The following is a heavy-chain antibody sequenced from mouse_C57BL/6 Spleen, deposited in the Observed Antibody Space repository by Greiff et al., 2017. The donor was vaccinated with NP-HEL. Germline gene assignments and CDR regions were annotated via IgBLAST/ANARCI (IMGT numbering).Heavy chain of an antibody. CDR3: ARGGYYGSSPFAY. Sequence: QVQLQQSGPELVKPGASVKISCKASGYAFSSSWMNWVKQRPGKGLEWIGRIYPGDGDTNYNGKFKGKATLTADKSSSTAYMRLSSLTSEDSAVYFCARGGYYGSSPFAYWGQGTLVTVSA. J-gene: IGHJ3*01. CDR1: GYAFSSSW. CDR2: IYPGDGDT. V-gene: IGHV1-82*01. D-gene: IGHD1-1*01.